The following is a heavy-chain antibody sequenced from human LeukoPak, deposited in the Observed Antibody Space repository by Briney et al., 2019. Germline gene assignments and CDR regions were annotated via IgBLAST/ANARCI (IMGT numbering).Heavy chain of an antibody. V-gene: IGHV4-59*12. D-gene: IGHD6-13*01. CDR1: GGSISSYY. CDR3: ARNLLGIAVAGS. J-gene: IGHJ5*02. Sequence: PSETLSLTCTVSGGSISSYYWSWIRQPPGKGLEWIGYISYSGSSTYNPSLKSRVTISVDTSKNQFSLRLSSVTAVDTAVYYCARNLLGIAVAGSWGQGILVTVSS. CDR2: ISYSGSS.